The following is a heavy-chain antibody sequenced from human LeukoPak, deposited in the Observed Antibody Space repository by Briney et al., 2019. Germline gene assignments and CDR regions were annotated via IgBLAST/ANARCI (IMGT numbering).Heavy chain of an antibody. D-gene: IGHD5-24*01. V-gene: IGHV3-23*01. Sequence: PGGSLRLSSAASGFTFSSYAMSWVRQAPGKGLEWVSAISGSGGSTYYADSVKGRFTISRDNSKNTLYLQMNSLRAEDTAVYYCAKGTRDGYNVPFDYWGQGTLVTVSS. CDR3: AKGTRDGYNVPFDY. J-gene: IGHJ4*02. CDR1: GFTFSSYA. CDR2: ISGSGGST.